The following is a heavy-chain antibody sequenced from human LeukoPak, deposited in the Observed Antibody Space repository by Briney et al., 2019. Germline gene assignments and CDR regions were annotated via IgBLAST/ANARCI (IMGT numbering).Heavy chain of an antibody. D-gene: IGHD6-19*01. Sequence: GGSLRLSCAASGFTFSSYEMNWVRQAPGKGLEWVSAISGSGGSTYYADSVKGRFTISRDNSKNTLYLQMNSLRAEDTAVYYCAKSLAVAGHFDYWGQGTLVTVSS. J-gene: IGHJ4*02. CDR2: ISGSGGST. CDR3: AKSLAVAGHFDY. V-gene: IGHV3-23*01. CDR1: GFTFSSYE.